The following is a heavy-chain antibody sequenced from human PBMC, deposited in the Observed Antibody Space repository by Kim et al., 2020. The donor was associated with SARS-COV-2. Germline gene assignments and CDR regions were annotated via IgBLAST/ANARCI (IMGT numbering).Heavy chain of an antibody. CDR2: ISYDGSNK. V-gene: IGHV3-30*04. Sequence: GGSLRLSCAASGFTFSSYAMHWVRQAPGKGLEWVAVISYDGSNKYYADSVKGRFTISRDNSKNTLYLQMNSLRAEDTAVYYCARDRVYDSDRYFDLWGRGTLVTVSS. D-gene: IGHD3-22*01. CDR1: GFTFSSYA. J-gene: IGHJ2*01. CDR3: ARDRVYDSDRYFDL.